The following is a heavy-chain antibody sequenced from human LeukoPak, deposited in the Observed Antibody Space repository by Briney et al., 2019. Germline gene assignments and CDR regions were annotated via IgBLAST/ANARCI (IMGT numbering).Heavy chain of an antibody. CDR2: ISYDGSNK. D-gene: IGHD5-24*01. Sequence: PGRSLRLSCAASGFTFSSYGMHWVRQAPGKGLEWVAVISYDGSNKYYADSVKGRFTISRDNPKNTLYLQMNSLRAEDTAVYYCAKQRLDYYYYYGMDVWGQGTTVTVSS. J-gene: IGHJ6*02. CDR3: AKQRLDYYYYYGMDV. V-gene: IGHV3-30*18. CDR1: GFTFSSYG.